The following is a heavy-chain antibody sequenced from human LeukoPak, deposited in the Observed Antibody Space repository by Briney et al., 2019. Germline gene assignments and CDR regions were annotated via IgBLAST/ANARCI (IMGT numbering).Heavy chain of an antibody. Sequence: GGSLRLSCATSGFTFNDYDMNWVRQAPGKGLEWVSYISSSGSTIYYADSVEGRFTISRDNAKNSLYLQMNDLRTEDTAFYYCARGVNTISFTFDYWGQGTLVPVSS. J-gene: IGHJ4*02. V-gene: IGHV3-48*03. CDR2: ISSSGSTI. D-gene: IGHD3-22*01. CDR1: GFTFNDYD. CDR3: ARGVNTISFTFDY.